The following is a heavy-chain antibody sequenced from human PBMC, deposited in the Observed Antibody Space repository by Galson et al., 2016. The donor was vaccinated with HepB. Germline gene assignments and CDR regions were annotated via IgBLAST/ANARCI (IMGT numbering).Heavy chain of an antibody. CDR2: IVGSGGTT. V-gene: IGHV3-23*01. J-gene: IGHJ4*02. CDR3: ASQQLWPSFDY. D-gene: IGHD5-18*01. Sequence: SLRLSCAASGFTFSSYVMSWVRQAPGQGLEWVSGIVGSGGTTYYAESVQGRFIVSRDNSENILHLQMDSLRVEDTAIYYCASQQLWPSFDYWGQGTLVTVSS. CDR1: GFTFSSYV.